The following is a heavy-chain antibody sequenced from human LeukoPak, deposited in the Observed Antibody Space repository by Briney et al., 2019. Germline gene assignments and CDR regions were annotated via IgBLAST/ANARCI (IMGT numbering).Heavy chain of an antibody. J-gene: IGHJ3*02. Sequence: GRSLRLSCAASGFTFSSYAMHWVRQAPGKGLEWVAVISYDGSNKYYADSVKGRFTISRDNSKNTLYLQMNSLRAKDTAVYYCAREVYYGSGDDAFDIWGQGTMVTVSS. D-gene: IGHD3-10*01. CDR1: GFTFSSYA. CDR3: AREVYYGSGDDAFDI. V-gene: IGHV3-30*04. CDR2: ISYDGSNK.